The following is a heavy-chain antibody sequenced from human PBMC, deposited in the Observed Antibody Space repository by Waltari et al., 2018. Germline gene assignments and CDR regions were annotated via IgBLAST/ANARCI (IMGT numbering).Heavy chain of an antibody. J-gene: IGHJ3*02. D-gene: IGHD3-22*01. CDR1: GYTFTGYY. V-gene: IGHV1-2*02. CDR2: INPNRGGT. Sequence: QVQLVQSGAEVKKPGASVKVSCKASGYTFTGYYMHWVRPAPGQGLEWMGWINPNRGGTNYAQKFQGRGTMTRDTSISTAYMELSRLRSDDTAVYYCARDPSLLGIVVAYGAFDIWGQGTMVTVSS. CDR3: ARDPSLLGIVVAYGAFDI.